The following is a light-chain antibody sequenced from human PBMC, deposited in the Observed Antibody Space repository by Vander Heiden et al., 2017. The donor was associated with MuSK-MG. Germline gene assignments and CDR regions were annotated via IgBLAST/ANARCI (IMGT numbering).Light chain of an antibody. J-gene: IGKJ5*01. CDR3: QQYDNLPIT. V-gene: IGKV1-33*01. CDR2: AAS. Sequence: DIQMTQSPSSLSASVGDRVTIPCQASQDSSNSLNWYQQNPGKAPTLLLYAASHLETGVPRRFSGSGAGTDFTFTISSQQPEDVATYYCQQYDNLPITFGQGTRLEIK. CDR1: QDSSNS.